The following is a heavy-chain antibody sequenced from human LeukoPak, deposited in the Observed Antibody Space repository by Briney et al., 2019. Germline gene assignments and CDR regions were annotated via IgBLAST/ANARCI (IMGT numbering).Heavy chain of an antibody. Sequence: GGSLRLSCAASGFTFDDYAMHWVRQAPGKGLEWVSGISWNSGSIGYADSVKGRFTISRDNAKNSLYLQMNSLRAEDMALYYCAKDKGYSGSFYFDYWGQGTLVTVSS. CDR1: GFTFDDYA. CDR3: AKDKGYSGSFYFDY. D-gene: IGHD1-26*01. J-gene: IGHJ4*02. CDR2: ISWNSGSI. V-gene: IGHV3-9*03.